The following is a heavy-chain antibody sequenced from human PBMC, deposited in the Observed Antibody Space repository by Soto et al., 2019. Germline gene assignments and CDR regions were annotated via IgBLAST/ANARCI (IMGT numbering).Heavy chain of an antibody. Sequence: EVQLLESGGGLVQPGGSLRLSCAASGFSFSSYAMNWVRQAPGKGLEWVTTINGGSTPYYADSVKGRFTISRDNSKSTLYLQMSSLRAEDTAVYYCAKGVYMVTPRVDYWGQGTLVTVSS. CDR1: GFSFSSYA. V-gene: IGHV3-23*01. CDR2: INGGSTP. J-gene: IGHJ4*02. D-gene: IGHD4-4*01. CDR3: AKGVYMVTPRVDY.